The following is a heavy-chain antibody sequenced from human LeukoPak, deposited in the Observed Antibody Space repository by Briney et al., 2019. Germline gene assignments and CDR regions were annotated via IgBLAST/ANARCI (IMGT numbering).Heavy chain of an antibody. V-gene: IGHV5-51*01. D-gene: IGHD2-21*02. CDR2: IYPGDSDT. Sequence: LGESLKISCKGSGYSFTSYWIGWVRQMPGKGLEWMGIIYPGDSDTRYSPSFQGQVTISADKSISTAYLQWSSLKAPDTAMYYCARQDIVVVTATPAEYFQHWGQGTLVTVSS. J-gene: IGHJ1*01. CDR1: GYSFTSYW. CDR3: ARQDIVVVTATPAEYFQH.